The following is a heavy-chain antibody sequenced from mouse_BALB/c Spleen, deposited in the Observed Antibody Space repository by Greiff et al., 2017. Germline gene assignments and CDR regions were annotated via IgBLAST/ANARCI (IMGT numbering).Heavy chain of an antibody. CDR2: ISSGSSTI. D-gene: IGHD1-2*01. J-gene: IGHJ3*01. CDR1: GFTFSSFG. CDR3: ARSGVYYGSEWLAY. V-gene: IGHV5-17*02. Sequence: EVKVVESGGGLVQPGGSRKLSCAASGFTFSSFGMHWVRQAPEKGLEWVAYISSGSSTIYYADTVKGRFTISRDNPKNTLFLQMTSLRSEDTAMYYCARSGVYYGSEWLAYWGQGTLVTVSA.